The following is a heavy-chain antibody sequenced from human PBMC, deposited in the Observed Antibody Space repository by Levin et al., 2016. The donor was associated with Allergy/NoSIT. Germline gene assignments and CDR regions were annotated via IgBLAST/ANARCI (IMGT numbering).Heavy chain of an antibody. Sequence: GGSLRLSCAASGFAFSTNSMNWVRQAPGKGLEWIAHISGSSQTIYYVDSMKGRFTASRDNAEKSLFLQVSSLREEDTAVYYCARGLVDRLDDWGQGTLVIVSS. J-gene: IGHJ4*02. CDR2: ISGSSQTI. V-gene: IGHV3-48*02. D-gene: IGHD6-19*01. CDR3: ARGLVDRLDD. CDR1: GFAFSTNS.